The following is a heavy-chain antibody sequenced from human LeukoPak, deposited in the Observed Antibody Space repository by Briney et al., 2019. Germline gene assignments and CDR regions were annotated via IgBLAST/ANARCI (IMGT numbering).Heavy chain of an antibody. CDR1: GVTFSSYW. V-gene: IGHV3-66*01. Sequence: GGSLRLSCAASGVTFSSYWMHWVRQAPGRGLEWVSVIYSGGSTYYADSVKGRFTISRDNSKNTLFLQMNSLRAGDTAVYYCARGTVTMVDYWGQGTLVTVSS. J-gene: IGHJ4*02. D-gene: IGHD3-10*01. CDR2: IYSGGST. CDR3: ARGTVTMVDY.